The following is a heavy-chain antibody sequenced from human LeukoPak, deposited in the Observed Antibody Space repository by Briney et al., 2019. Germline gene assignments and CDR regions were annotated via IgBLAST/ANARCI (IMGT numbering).Heavy chain of an antibody. Sequence: ASVKVSCKSSGYTFTNHYMHWVRQAPGQGLEWMGIINPSGAGTNYAQKFQGRVTLTRDTSTNTLYVELSSLRSEDTAVYFCVRSYCDGDCQGRAYYFDYWGQGTLVTVSS. J-gene: IGHJ4*02. CDR2: INPSGAGT. CDR3: VRSYCDGDCQGRAYYFDY. D-gene: IGHD2-21*02. V-gene: IGHV1-46*01. CDR1: GYTFTNHY.